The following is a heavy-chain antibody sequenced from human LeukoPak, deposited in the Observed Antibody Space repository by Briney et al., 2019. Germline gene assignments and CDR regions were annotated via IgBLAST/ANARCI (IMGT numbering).Heavy chain of an antibody. V-gene: IGHV3-30-3*01. CDR3: ARDFGGSYFRMEGVSFDY. D-gene: IGHD1-26*01. CDR2: ISYDGSNK. J-gene: IGHJ4*02. Sequence: GGSLRLSCAASGVTLSTYAMSWVRQAPGKGLEWVAVISYDGSNKYYADSVKGRFTISRDNSKNTLYLQMNSLRAEDTAVYYCARDFGGSYFRMEGVSFDYWGQGTLVTVSS. CDR1: GVTLSTYA.